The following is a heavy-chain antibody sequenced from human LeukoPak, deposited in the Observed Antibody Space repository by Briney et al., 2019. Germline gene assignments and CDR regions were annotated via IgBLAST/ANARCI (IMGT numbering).Heavy chain of an antibody. Sequence: ASVKVSCKASGGTFSSYAISWVRPAPGQGLEWMGGIIPIFGTANYAQKFQGRVTITADESTSTAYMELSSLRSEDTAVYYCARPSGYSSGWENWFDPWGQGTLVTVSS. V-gene: IGHV1-69*13. J-gene: IGHJ5*02. CDR2: IIPIFGTA. CDR1: GGTFSSYA. D-gene: IGHD6-19*01. CDR3: ARPSGYSSGWENWFDP.